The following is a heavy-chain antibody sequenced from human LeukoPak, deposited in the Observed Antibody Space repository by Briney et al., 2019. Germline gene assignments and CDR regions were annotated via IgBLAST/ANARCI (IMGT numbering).Heavy chain of an antibody. CDR3: ARWVDSSGYYGYFDY. CDR2: INPNSGGT. Sequence: ASVKVSCKASGYTFTGYYMHWVRQAPGQGLEWMGWINPNSGGTNYAQKFQGRVTITRDTSISTAYMELSRLRSDDTAVYYCARWVDSSGYYGYFDYWGQGTLVTVSS. J-gene: IGHJ4*02. D-gene: IGHD3-22*01. V-gene: IGHV1-2*02. CDR1: GYTFTGYY.